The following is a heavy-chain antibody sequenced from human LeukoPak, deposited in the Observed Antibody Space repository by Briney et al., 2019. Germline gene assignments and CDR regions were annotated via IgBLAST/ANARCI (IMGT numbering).Heavy chain of an antibody. Sequence: SETLSLTCTVSGGSISTYYWSWIRQPPGKGLEWIGYIYYTGSTSYNPSLKSRVTMSLDASKNQFSLELSSVTPADTAVYYCARGENYWPQWWFDPWGRGTLVSVSS. J-gene: IGHJ5*02. D-gene: IGHD1-7*01. V-gene: IGHV4-59*01. CDR2: IYYTGST. CDR1: GGSISTYY. CDR3: ARGENYWPQWWFDP.